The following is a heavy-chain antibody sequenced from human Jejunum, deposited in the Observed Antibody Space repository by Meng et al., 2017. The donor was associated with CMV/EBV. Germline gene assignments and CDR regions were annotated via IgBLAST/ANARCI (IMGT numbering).Heavy chain of an antibody. CDR3: AREKSSCTSSTCYGVDS. J-gene: IGHJ4*02. CDR1: DGSISSYY. D-gene: IGHD2-2*01. V-gene: IGHV4-4*07. Sequence: QVKRQGSGPGRVTPSRTLSLPCTVFDGSISSYYWSWIRKSAGKGLEWIGRIHTSGTTNYNPSLKSRVTLSLDTSKDQFSLKLTSVTAADTAVYYCAREKSSCTSSTCYGVDSWGQGTLVTVSS. CDR2: IHTSGTT.